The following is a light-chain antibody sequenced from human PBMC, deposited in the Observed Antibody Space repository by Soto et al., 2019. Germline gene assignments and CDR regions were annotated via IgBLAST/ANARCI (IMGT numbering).Light chain of an antibody. J-gene: IGKJ2*01. V-gene: IGKV3-20*01. CDR3: QQYGSSPPYT. CDR1: QSVSSSY. CDR2: GAS. Sequence: IVVIQYTATLSVSPGERATLSCRASQSVSSSYLAWYQQKPGQAPRLLIYGASSRATGIPDRFSGSGSGTDFTLTISRLEPEDFAVYYCQQYGSSPPYTFGQGTRLEIK.